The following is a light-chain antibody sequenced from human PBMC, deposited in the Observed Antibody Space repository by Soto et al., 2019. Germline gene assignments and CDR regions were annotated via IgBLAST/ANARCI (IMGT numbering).Light chain of an antibody. CDR3: SSYAGRNNPVV. J-gene: IGLJ2*01. CDR2: GVS. CDR1: SRDVGAYNS. V-gene: IGLV2-8*01. Sequence: QSVLTQPPSASGSPGQSVTISCTGTSRDVGAYNSVSWYQQHPGKAPKLMIYGVSTRPSGVPDRFSGSKSGNTASLTVSGLQAEDEADYYCSSYAGRNNPVVFCGGTQLTVL.